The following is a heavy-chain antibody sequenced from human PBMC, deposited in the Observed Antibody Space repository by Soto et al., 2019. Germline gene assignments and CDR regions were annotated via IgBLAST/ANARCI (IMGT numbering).Heavy chain of an antibody. D-gene: IGHD3-10*01. CDR2: INHSGST. CDR3: ARDRPSLLWFGETWFDP. V-gene: IGHV4-34*01. Sequence: QVQLQQWGAGLLKPSETLSLTCAVYGGSFSGYYWSWIRQPPGKGLEWIGEINHSGSTHYNPSLKSQVTISVDPSTYQFSLKLSPVTAADTSVYYCARDRPSLLWFGETWFDPWGQGTLVTVSS. J-gene: IGHJ5*02. CDR1: GGSFSGYY.